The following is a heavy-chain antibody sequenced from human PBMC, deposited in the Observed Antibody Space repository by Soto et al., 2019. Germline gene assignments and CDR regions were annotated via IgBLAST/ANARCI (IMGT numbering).Heavy chain of an antibody. J-gene: IGHJ3*02. V-gene: IGHV4-30-4*01. CDR1: GGSISSGDYY. CDR2: IYYSGST. D-gene: IGHD3-3*01. CDR3: AREPLRFLEWKDAFDI. Sequence: SETLSLTCTVSGGSISSGDYYWSWIRQPPGKGLEWIGYIYYSGSTYYNPSLKSRVTISVDTSKNQFSLKLGSVTAADTAVYYCAREPLRFLEWKDAFDIWGQGTMVTVSS.